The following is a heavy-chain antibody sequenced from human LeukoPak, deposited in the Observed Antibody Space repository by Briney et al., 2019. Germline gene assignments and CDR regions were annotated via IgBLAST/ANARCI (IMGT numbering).Heavy chain of an antibody. CDR2: ISAYNGNT. CDR1: GYTFTSYG. D-gene: IGHD1-7*01. Sequence: ASVKVSRKACGYTFTSYGIRWVRQAPGQGLEWMGWISAYNGNTNYAQKLQGRVTMTTDTSTSTAYMELRSLRSDDTAVYYCARDRGNWNLPDWGQGTLVTVSS. CDR3: ARDRGNWNLPD. J-gene: IGHJ4*02. V-gene: IGHV1-18*01.